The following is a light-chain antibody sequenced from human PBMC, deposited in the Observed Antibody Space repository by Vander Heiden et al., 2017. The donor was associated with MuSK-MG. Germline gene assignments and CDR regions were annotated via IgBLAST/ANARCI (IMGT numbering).Light chain of an antibody. Sequence: DIQMTQSPSTLSASVGDRVTITCRASQSISSWLAWYQQKPGKAPKLLIYKASSLESGVPSRFSGSGSGSEFTLTISSLQPDDFATYYCQQYNSFALTFGGGTKVEIK. CDR2: KAS. CDR3: QQYNSFALT. V-gene: IGKV1-5*03. CDR1: QSISSW. J-gene: IGKJ4*01.